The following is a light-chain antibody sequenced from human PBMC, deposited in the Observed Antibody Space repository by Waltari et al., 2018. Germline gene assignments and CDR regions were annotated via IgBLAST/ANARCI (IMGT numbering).Light chain of an antibody. J-gene: IGKJ2*02. CDR2: KAS. V-gene: IGKV1-5*03. Sequence: IQMTQSPYTLSAYVGDRVTISGRASQSINTWFAWYNQKPVKAPNLLIYKASSLEYGVPSRFSGSGSGTEFTLTISSLQPDDFGTYYCQQYNSFPCTFGQGTTLEI. CDR3: QQYNSFPCT. CDR1: QSINTW.